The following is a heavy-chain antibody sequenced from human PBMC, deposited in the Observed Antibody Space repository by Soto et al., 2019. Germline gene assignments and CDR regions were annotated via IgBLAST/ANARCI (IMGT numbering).Heavy chain of an antibody. CDR3: ARGDIYDSGSYLNY. D-gene: IGHD3-10*01. J-gene: IGHJ4*02. CDR2: INHSGTT. V-gene: IGHV4-34*01. CDR1: GGSFSGYY. Sequence: PSETLSLTCAVYGGSFSGYYWSWIRQPPGKGLEWIGEINHSGTTNYNPSLKGRVTISVDTSKNQFSLKVRSVTAADTALYYCARGDIYDSGSYLNYWSQGDLVS.